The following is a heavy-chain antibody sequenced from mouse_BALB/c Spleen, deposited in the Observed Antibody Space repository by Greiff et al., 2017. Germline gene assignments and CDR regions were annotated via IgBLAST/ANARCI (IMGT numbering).Heavy chain of an antibody. CDR2: ISSGGSYT. V-gene: IGHV5-6-4*01. Sequence: EVQGVESGGGLVKPGGSLKLSCAASGFTFSSYTMSWVRQTPEKRLEWVATISSGGSYTYYPDSVKGRFTISRDNAKNTLYLQMSSLKSEDTAMYYCTREGDSSGYGAMDYWGQGTSVTVSS. CDR1: GFTFSSYT. J-gene: IGHJ4*01. D-gene: IGHD3-2*01. CDR3: TREGDSSGYGAMDY.